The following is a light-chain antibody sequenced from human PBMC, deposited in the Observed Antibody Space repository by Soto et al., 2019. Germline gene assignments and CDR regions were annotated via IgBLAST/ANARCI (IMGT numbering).Light chain of an antibody. CDR2: AVS. Sequence: IQMTQFPSSLSASVGDRVTITCRAGQTVIRYLNWYQQKPGRAPNLLIYAVSNLQSGVASRFSGSGSGTESTLTISDLQPEDFATYDCQQIYSILFTFRPGTKVEIK. CDR1: QTVIRY. V-gene: IGKV1-39*01. CDR3: QQIYSILFT. J-gene: IGKJ3*01.